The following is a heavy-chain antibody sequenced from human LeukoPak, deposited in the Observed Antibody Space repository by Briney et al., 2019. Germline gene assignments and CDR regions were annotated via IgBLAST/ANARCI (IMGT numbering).Heavy chain of an antibody. Sequence: SGTLSLTCTVSGGSISSYYWSWIRQPPGKGLEWIGYIYYSGRTNYDPSLKSRVTISVDTSKTQFSLKLSSVTAAATAVYYCAREHWLSDYYYVMDVWGQGTTVTVSS. J-gene: IGHJ6*02. CDR1: GGSISSYY. CDR2: IYYSGRT. V-gene: IGHV4-59*01. D-gene: IGHD3-9*01. CDR3: AREHWLSDYYYVMDV.